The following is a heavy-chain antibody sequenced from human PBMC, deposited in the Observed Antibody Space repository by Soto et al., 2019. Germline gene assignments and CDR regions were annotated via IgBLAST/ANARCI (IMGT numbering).Heavy chain of an antibody. V-gene: IGHV4-59*08. J-gene: IGHJ4*02. CDR2: IYNSGRT. D-gene: IGHD2-21*02. Sequence: SETLSLTCTVSGGSISSYYWSWIRQPPGKGLEWIGYIYNSGRTNYNPSLKSRVTISVDTSKNQFSLKLSSVTAADTAVYYCARHLPYCGGDCYSLDYWGQGTLVTVSS. CDR3: ARHLPYCGGDCYSLDY. CDR1: GGSISSYY.